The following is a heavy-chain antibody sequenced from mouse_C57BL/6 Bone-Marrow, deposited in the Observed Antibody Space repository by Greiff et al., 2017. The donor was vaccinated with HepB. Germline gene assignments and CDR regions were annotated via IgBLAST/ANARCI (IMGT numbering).Heavy chain of an antibody. CDR1: GYTFTDYN. Sequence: EVHLVESGPELVKPGASVKMSCKASGYTFTDYNMHWVKQSHGKSLEWIGYINPNNGGTSYNQKFKGKATLTVNKSSSTAYMELRSLTSEDSAVYYCASYGYDGYFDVWGTGTTVTVSS. CDR3: ASYGYDGYFDV. V-gene: IGHV1-22*01. J-gene: IGHJ1*03. D-gene: IGHD2-2*01. CDR2: INPNNGGT.